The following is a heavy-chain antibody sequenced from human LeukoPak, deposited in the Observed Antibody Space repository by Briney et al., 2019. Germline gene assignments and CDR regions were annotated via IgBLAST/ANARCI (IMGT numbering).Heavy chain of an antibody. CDR3: AKVPPGIAVAGHFDY. V-gene: IGHV3-23*01. Sequence: SRISKKKRKGLERVSAISGSGGSTYYADSVKGRFTISRDNSKNTLYLQMNSLRAEDTAVYYCAKVPPGIAVAGHFDYWGQGTLVTVSS. CDR2: ISGSGGST. D-gene: IGHD6-19*01. J-gene: IGHJ4*02.